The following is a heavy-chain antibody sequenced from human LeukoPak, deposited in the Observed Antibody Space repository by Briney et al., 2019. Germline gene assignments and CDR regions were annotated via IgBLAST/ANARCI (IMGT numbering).Heavy chain of an antibody. CDR3: ARDRGGYGSYYYMDV. Sequence: SETLSLTCTVSGYSISSGYYWGWIRQSPGKGLEWIGSIYHSGSTYYNPSLKSRVTMSLDKSKNQFSLKLSSVTAADTAVYYCARDRGGYGSYYYMDVWGKGTTVTVSS. V-gene: IGHV4-38-2*02. CDR2: IYHSGST. CDR1: GYSISSGYY. D-gene: IGHD4-17*01. J-gene: IGHJ6*03.